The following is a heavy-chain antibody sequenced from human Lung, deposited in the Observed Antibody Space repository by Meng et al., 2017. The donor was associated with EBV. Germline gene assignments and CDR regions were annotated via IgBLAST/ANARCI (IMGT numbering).Heavy chain of an antibody. CDR1: GYSFTTYA. D-gene: IGHD2-2*01. Sequence: VPLVQAGAEVKKPGASVKFSCKASGYSFTTYAMHWVRQAPGQRLEWMGWINAGNGNTKYSEKFQSRVTITRDTAASTAYMELSSLRSEDTAVYYCARTGCSSSSCYDYWGQGTLVTVSS. CDR3: ARTGCSSSSCYDY. J-gene: IGHJ4*02. CDR2: INAGNGNT. V-gene: IGHV1-3*01.